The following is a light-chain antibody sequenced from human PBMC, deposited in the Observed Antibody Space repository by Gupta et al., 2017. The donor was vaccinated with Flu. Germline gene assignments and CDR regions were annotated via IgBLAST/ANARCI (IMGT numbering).Light chain of an antibody. J-gene: IGKJ5*01. CDR1: QSVSRY. CDR3: QLRTNWPPIT. Sequence: EIVLTQSPATLSLSPGESATLSCRASQSVSRYLAWYQQKPGQAPRRLIYDASNRATGIPARFSGSGSGTDFTLTISSREPEEFAIYYCQLRTNWPPITFGQGTQLEIK. CDR2: DAS. V-gene: IGKV3-11*01.